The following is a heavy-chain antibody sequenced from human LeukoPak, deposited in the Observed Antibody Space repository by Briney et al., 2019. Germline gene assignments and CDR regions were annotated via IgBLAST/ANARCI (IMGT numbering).Heavy chain of an antibody. CDR2: ISYDGSNK. J-gene: IGHJ4*02. CDR3: ASGPADFDY. Sequence: GGSLRLSCAASGFTFSSYGMHWVRQAPGKGLEWVAVISYDGSNKYYAGSVKGRFTISRDNSKNTLYLQMNSLRAEDTAVYYCASGPADFDYWGQGTLVTVSS. CDR1: GFTFSSYG. D-gene: IGHD2-2*01. V-gene: IGHV3-30*03.